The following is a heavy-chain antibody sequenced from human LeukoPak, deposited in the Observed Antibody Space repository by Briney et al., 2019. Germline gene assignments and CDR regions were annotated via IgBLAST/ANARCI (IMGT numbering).Heavy chain of an antibody. D-gene: IGHD1-26*01. V-gene: IGHV3-21*01. Sequence: PGGSLRLSCAASGFTFSSYSMNWVRQAPGKGLEWVSSIGSSSSYIYYADSVKGRFTISRDNAKNSLYLQMNSLRAEDTAVYYCARDKVGASNWFDPWGQGTLVTVSS. CDR1: GFTFSSYS. J-gene: IGHJ5*02. CDR2: IGSSSSYI. CDR3: ARDKVGASNWFDP.